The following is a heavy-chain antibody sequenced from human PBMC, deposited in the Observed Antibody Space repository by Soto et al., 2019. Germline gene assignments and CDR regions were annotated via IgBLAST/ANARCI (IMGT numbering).Heavy chain of an antibody. CDR1: GGTFSSYA. V-gene: IGHV1-69*01. D-gene: IGHD6-6*01. J-gene: IGHJ6*02. CDR2: IIPIFGTA. CDR3: ARNQAARLVQYYYYGMDV. Sequence: QVQLVQSGAEVKKPGSSVKVSCKASGGTFSSYAISWVRQAPGQGLEWMGGIIPIFGTANYAQKFQGRVTITADESTSTAYMELSSLRSEDTAEYYCARNQAARLVQYYYYGMDVWGQGTTVTVSS.